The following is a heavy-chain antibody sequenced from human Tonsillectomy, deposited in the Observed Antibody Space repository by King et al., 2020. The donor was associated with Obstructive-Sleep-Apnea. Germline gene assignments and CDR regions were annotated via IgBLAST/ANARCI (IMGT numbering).Heavy chain of an antibody. V-gene: IGHV4-39*07. J-gene: IGHJ4*02. D-gene: IGHD6-6*01. CDR1: SISYY. CDR3: GVGPALAGRPFDH. Sequence: SISYYWGWIRQSPGTGLEWIATIYNSARTYYKPSLKSRVTISLDTSKNQFSLRLTSMTAADTAVYYCGVGPALAGRPFDHWGLGTLVPVSS. CDR2: IYNSART.